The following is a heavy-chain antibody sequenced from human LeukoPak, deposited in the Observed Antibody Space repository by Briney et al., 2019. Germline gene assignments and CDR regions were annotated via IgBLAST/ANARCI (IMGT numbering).Heavy chain of an antibody. CDR2: ISDIGSI. D-gene: IGHD2/OR15-2a*01. CDR1: GGSISSYY. CDR3: AGHHPRNTVDF. Sequence: SETLSLTCTVSGGSISSYYWSWIRQPPGKGLEWIAYISDIGSINYNPSLKSRVTITLDTSKNQFSLKLSSVTAADTAVYYCAGHHPRNTVDFWGQGTLVTVSS. V-gene: IGHV4-59*08. J-gene: IGHJ4*02.